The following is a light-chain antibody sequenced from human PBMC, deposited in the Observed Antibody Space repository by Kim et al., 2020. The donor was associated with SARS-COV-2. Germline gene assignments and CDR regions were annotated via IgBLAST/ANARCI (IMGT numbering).Light chain of an antibody. V-gene: IGKV3-15*01. CDR2: GAS. J-gene: IGKJ2*01. Sequence: PGERATISCRASQSMSSNLAWYQQKPGQAPRLLIYGASTRATGIPARFSGSGSGTEFTLTINSLQSEDFAVYYCQQYNYWPPYTFGQGTKLEI. CDR3: QQYNYWPPYT. CDR1: QSMSSN.